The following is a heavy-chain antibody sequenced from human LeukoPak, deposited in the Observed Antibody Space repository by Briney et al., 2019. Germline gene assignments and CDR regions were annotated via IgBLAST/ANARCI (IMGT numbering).Heavy chain of an antibody. J-gene: IGHJ4*02. CDR2: INYSGST. CDR1: GASIRSYY. CDR3: ARGGRWLVTEFDY. Sequence: SETLSLTCTVSGASIRSYYWSWIRQPPGKGLEWIGDINYSGSTNYNPSLKSRVTISVDTSKNQFSLKLSSVTAADTAVYYCARGGRWLVTEFDYWGQGTLVTVSS. V-gene: IGHV4-59*01. D-gene: IGHD6-19*01.